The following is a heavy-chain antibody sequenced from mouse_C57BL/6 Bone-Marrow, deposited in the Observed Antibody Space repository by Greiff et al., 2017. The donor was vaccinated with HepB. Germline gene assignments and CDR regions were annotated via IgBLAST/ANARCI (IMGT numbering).Heavy chain of an antibody. CDR3: ARGGTYYGSSYPFAY. Sequence: QVQLQQPGAELVKPGASVKVSCKASGYTFTSYWMHWVKQRPGQGLEWIGRIHPSDSGTNYNEKFKSKATLTVDKSSSTAYMQLSSLTSEDSAVYYWARGGTYYGSSYPFAYWGQGTLVTVSA. D-gene: IGHD1-1*01. CDR1: GYTFTSYW. V-gene: IGHV1-74*01. J-gene: IGHJ3*01. CDR2: IHPSDSGT.